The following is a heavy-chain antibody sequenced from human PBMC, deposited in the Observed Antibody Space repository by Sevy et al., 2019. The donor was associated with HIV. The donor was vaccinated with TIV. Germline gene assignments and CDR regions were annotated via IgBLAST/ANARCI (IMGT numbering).Heavy chain of an antibody. V-gene: IGHV4-34*01. D-gene: IGHD3-3*01. CDR1: GGSFSGYS. J-gene: IGHJ2*01. Sequence: SETLSLTCAVSGGSFSGYSWDWIRQPPGKGLEWIGEVNHSGSTNYNPSLKSRLTISVDTSKNQFSLKLNLVTAADTAVYYCARGGDGVVPSPIIGLGPWTKYWYFDLWGRGTLVTVSS. CDR2: VNHSGST. CDR3: ARGGDGVVPSPIIGLGPWTKYWYFDL.